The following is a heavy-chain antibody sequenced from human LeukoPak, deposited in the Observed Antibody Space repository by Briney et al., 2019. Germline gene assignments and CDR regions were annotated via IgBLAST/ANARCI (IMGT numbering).Heavy chain of an antibody. CDR3: TASRGLRGKTQSGRFDY. CDR2: IKTKTGGGTT. Sequence: GGSLRLSCEVSGFTFSNVWMRWVRQAPGKGLEWVGRIKTKTGGGTTAYAAPGKGRFTISRDDSKNTLYLQMDSLKTEDTAVYYCTASRGLRGKTQSGRFDYWRQGTLVTVSS. J-gene: IGHJ4*02. V-gene: IGHV3-15*01. CDR1: GFTFSNVW. D-gene: IGHD4-17*01.